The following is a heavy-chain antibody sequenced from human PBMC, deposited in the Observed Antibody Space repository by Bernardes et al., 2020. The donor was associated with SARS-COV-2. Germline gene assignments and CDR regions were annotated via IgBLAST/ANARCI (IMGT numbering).Heavy chain of an antibody. J-gene: IGHJ2*01. CDR1: GYTFTGYY. Sequence: ASVKVSCKASGYTFTGYYIHWIRQAPGQGLEWMGRMNPNSGGADYAQKFLGRVTMTRDTSISTAYMELSSLKSDDTAVYYCATWGSSTYGVAGMWYFDLWGRSTQVTVSS. D-gene: IGHD2-8*01. CDR3: ATWGSSTYGVAGMWYFDL. CDR2: MNPNSGGA. V-gene: IGHV1-2*02.